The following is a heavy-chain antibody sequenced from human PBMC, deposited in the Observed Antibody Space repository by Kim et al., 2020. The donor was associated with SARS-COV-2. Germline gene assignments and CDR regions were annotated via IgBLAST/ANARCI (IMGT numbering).Heavy chain of an antibody. D-gene: IGHD2-2*01. CDR1: GGSVSSGSYY. V-gene: IGHV4-61*01. CDR3: ARDQVPLGGGIDS. J-gene: IGHJ4*02. CDR2: IYNSGST. Sequence: SETLSLTCTVSGGSVSSGSYYWSWIRQPPGKGLAWIGYIYNSGSTDYNPSLKSRITISVDASKNQFSLRLTSVTAADTAVYYCARDQVPLGGGIDSWGQGTLVTVTT.